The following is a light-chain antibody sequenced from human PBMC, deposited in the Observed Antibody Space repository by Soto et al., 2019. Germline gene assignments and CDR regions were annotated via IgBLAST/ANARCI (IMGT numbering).Light chain of an antibody. Sequence: DSGLTLYIGTLSLSPEERATRSCRAIQSVSSSFLAWYQQKPGQAPRLLIYAASARATGISDRFSGSGSGTEFTLTISSLQSEDFAIHDCQQFDTWLPIPFCDGTRLEIK. V-gene: IGKV3-20*01. CDR3: QQFDTWLPIP. CDR1: QSVSSSF. CDR2: AAS. J-gene: IGKJ5*01.